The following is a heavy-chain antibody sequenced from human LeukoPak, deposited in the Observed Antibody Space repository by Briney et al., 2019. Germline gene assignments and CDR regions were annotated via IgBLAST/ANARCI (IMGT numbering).Heavy chain of an antibody. CDR3: AREYLPPGRSYSGYDYESSHFDY. CDR2: LVPMFGLE. CDR1: GGTFRNYA. V-gene: IGHV1-69*05. J-gene: IGHJ4*02. Sequence: SVKVSCKASGGTFRNYAINWVRQAPGQGLEWMGGLVPMFGLENYAQKFQDRLTITTDETCDTAHMELSSLRSEDTAVYFCAREYLPPGRSYSGYDYESSHFDYWGGGTLVTVSS. D-gene: IGHD5-12*01.